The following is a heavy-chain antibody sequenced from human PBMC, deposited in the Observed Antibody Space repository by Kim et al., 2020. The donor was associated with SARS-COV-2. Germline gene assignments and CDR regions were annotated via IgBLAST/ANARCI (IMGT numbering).Heavy chain of an antibody. CDR3: ARGRTNDSSIYRPLGY. D-gene: IGHD3-22*01. Sequence: SETLSLTCAVYGGSFSGSCWNWIRQPPGKGLEWIGVINHSGSTNYNPSLKSRVTISVDTSESQFSLKLSSVTAADTAVYYCARGRTNDSSIYRPLGYSGEGTRRTVSS. CDR2: INHSGST. J-gene: IGHJ4*02. CDR1: GGSFSGSC. V-gene: IGHV4-34*01.